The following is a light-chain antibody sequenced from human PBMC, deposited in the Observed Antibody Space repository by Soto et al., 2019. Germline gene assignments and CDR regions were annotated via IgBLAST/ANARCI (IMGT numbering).Light chain of an antibody. Sequence: QSVLTQPPSASGTPGQRVTISCSGSSSNIGSNYVYWYQQLPGTAPKLLIYRNNQRPSGVPDRFSGPKSGTSASRAISGLRSEDEADYYCAAWDDSLSGLVVFGGGTKLTVL. J-gene: IGLJ2*01. CDR1: SSNIGSNY. CDR3: AAWDDSLSGLVV. V-gene: IGLV1-47*01. CDR2: RNN.